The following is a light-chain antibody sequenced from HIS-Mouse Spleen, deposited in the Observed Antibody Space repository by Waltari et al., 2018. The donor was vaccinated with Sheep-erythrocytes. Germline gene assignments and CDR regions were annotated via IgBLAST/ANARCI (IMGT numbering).Light chain of an antibody. V-gene: IGLV2-23*01. CDR3: CSYAGSSTPWV. CDR2: EGS. CDR1: SSDVGSYNL. J-gene: IGLJ3*02. Sequence: QSALTQPASVSGSPGQSITISCTGTSSDVGSYNLVSWYQQHPGKAPKLMIYEGSKRHSGVYNRFSGSKSGNTASLTISGLPAEDEADYYCCSYAGSSTPWVFGGGTKLTVL.